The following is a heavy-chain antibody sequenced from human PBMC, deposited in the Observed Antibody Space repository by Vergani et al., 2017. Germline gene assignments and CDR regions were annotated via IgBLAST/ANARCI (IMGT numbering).Heavy chain of an antibody. Sequence: EVQLVQSGAEVKKPGESLRISCKGSGYSFTSYWISWVRQMPGKGLEWMGRIDPSDSYTNYSPSFQGHVTISADKSISTAYLQWSSLKASDTAMYYCARETVEEYQLLNYWYFDLWGRGTLVTVSS. V-gene: IGHV5-10-1*03. CDR2: IDPSDSYT. CDR3: ARETVEEYQLLNYWYFDL. CDR1: GYSFTSYW. D-gene: IGHD2-2*01. J-gene: IGHJ2*01.